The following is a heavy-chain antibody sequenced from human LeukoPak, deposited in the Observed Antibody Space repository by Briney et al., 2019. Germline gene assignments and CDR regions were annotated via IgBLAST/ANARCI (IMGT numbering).Heavy chain of an antibody. CDR3: AREDYYGSGSYSFDY. J-gene: IGHJ4*02. Sequence: KTSETLSLTCAVYGGSFSGYYWSWIRQPPGKGLEWIGYIYYSGSTYYNPSLKSRVTISVDTSKNQFSLKLSSVTAADTAVYYCAREDYYGSGSYSFDYWGQGTLVTVSS. D-gene: IGHD3-10*01. V-gene: IGHV4-30-4*01. CDR2: IYYSGST. CDR1: GGSFSGYY.